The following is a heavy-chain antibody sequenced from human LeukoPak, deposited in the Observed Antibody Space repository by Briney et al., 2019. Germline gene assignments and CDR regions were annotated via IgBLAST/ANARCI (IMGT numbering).Heavy chain of an antibody. Sequence: ASVKVSCKVSGYTLTELSMHWVRQAPGKGLEWMGGFDPEDGETIYAQKFQGRVTMTEDTSTDTAYMELSSLRSEDTAVYYCAYSSGWYKADYFDYWGQGTLVTVSS. J-gene: IGHJ4*02. CDR3: AYSSGWYKADYFDY. V-gene: IGHV1-24*01. CDR2: FDPEDGET. D-gene: IGHD6-13*01. CDR1: GYTLTELS.